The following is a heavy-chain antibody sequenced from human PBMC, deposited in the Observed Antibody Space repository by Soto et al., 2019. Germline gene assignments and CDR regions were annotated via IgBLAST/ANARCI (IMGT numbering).Heavy chain of an antibody. CDR2: ISGSGGST. J-gene: IGHJ6*02. V-gene: IGHV3-23*01. CDR3: AKEGGLKYDFWSGYYTFGYYYYGMDV. D-gene: IGHD3-3*01. CDR1: GFTFSSYA. Sequence: GGSLRLSCAASGFTFSSYAMSWVRQAPGKGLEWVSAISGSGGSTYYADSVKGRFTISRDNSKNTLYLQMNSLRAEDTAVYYCAKEGGLKYDFWSGYYTFGYYYYGMDVWGQGTTVTVSS.